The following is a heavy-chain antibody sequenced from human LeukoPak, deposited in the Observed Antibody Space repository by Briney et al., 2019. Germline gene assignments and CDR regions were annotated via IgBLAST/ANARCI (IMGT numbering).Heavy chain of an antibody. CDR3: ARAYYDFWSGYSAGSEYFQH. CDR2: ISAYNGNT. J-gene: IGHJ1*01. Sequence: ASVKVSCKASGYTFTSYGISWVRQAPGQGLEWMGWISAYNGNTNYAQKLQGRVTMTTDTSTSTAYMELRSLRSDDTAVYCCARAYYDFWSGYSAGSEYFQHWGQGTLVTVSS. V-gene: IGHV1-18*01. D-gene: IGHD3-3*01. CDR1: GYTFTSYG.